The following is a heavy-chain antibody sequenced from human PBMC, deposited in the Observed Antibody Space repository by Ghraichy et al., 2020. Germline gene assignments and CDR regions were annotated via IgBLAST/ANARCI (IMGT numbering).Heavy chain of an antibody. D-gene: IGHD5-24*01. Sequence: GGSLRLSCAASGFTFSSYSMNWVRQAPGKGLEWVSSISSSSSYIYYADSVKGRFTISRDNAKNSLYLQMNSLRAEDTAVYYCARAMATEDAFDIWGQGTMVTVSS. CDR2: ISSSSSYI. CDR3: ARAMATEDAFDI. J-gene: IGHJ3*02. V-gene: IGHV3-21*01. CDR1: GFTFSSYS.